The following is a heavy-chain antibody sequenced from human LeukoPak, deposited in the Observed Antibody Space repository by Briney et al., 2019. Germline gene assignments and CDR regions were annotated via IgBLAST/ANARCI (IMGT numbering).Heavy chain of an antibody. V-gene: IGHV3-23*01. CDR2: INDAGRTT. CDR1: GFTFNTYA. Sequence: PGGSMRLSCATSGFTFNTYAMNWVRQAPGKGLEWVSTINDAGRTTYYADSVKGRFTISRDNAKNTLYLQMNSLRAEDTAMYYCTRDNLEWGSVFDYWGQGALVTVSS. CDR3: TRDNLEWGSVFDY. D-gene: IGHD3-16*01. J-gene: IGHJ4*02.